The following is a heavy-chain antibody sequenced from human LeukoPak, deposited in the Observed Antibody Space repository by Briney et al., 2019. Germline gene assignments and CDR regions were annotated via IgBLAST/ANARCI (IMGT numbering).Heavy chain of an antibody. J-gene: IGHJ4*02. CDR2: IYYSGST. Sequence: PSETLSLTCTVSGGSIRSYYWSWIRQPPGKGLEWIAYIYYSGSTNYNPSLKSRVTISVDTSKNQISLRLNSVTAADTAIYYCAKSGGYGLIDYWGQGTLVTVSS. D-gene: IGHD1-26*01. CDR3: AKSGGYGLIDY. CDR1: GGSIRSYY. V-gene: IGHV4-59*08.